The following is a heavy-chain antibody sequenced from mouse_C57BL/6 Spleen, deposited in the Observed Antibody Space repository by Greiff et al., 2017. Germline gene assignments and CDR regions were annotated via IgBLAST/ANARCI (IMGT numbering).Heavy chain of an antibody. J-gene: IGHJ4*01. CDR2: IYPRDGST. Sequence: VQLQQSGPELVKPGASVKLSCKASGYTFTSYEINWVKQRPGQGLEWIGWIYPRDGSTKYNEKFKGKATLTVDTSSSTAYMELHSLPSDDSAVYFCEREIDGYYGDDWGQGASVTVAS. CDR3: EREIDGYYGDD. D-gene: IGHD2-3*01. CDR1: GYTFTSYE. V-gene: IGHV1-85*01.